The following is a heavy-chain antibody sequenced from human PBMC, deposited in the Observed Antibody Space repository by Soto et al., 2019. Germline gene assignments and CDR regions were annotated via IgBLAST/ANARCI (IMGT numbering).Heavy chain of an antibody. CDR3: ARVSNRYCSSTSCYYH. CDR1: GYSFTSYW. Sequence: GESLKISCKCSGYSFTSYWIGLVRQMPGKGLEWMGIIYPGDSDTRYSPSFQGQVTISADKSISTAYLQWSSLKASDTAMYYCARVSNRYCSSTSCYYHWGQGTLVTVSS. V-gene: IGHV5-51*01. D-gene: IGHD2-2*01. J-gene: IGHJ4*02. CDR2: IYPGDSDT.